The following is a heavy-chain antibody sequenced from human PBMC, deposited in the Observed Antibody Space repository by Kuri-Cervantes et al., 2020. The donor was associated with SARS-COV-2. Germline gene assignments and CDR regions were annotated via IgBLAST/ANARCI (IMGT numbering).Heavy chain of an antibody. CDR1: GGSFSGYY. CDR2: INHSGST. D-gene: IGHD2-2*01. CDR3: ARGRPPIYLGYCSSTSCHRYYFDY. Sequence: GSLRLSCAVYGGSFSGYYWSWIRQPPGKGLEWIGEINHSGSTNYNPFLKSRVTISVDTSKNQFSLKLSSVTAADTAVYYCARGRPPIYLGYCSSTSCHRYYFDYWGQGTLVTVSS. J-gene: IGHJ4*02. V-gene: IGHV4-34*01.